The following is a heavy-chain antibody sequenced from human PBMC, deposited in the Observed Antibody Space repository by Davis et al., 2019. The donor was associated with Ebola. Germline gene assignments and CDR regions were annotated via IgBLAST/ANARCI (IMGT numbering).Heavy chain of an antibody. Sequence: GGSLRLSCAASGFTFSSYRMSWVRQAPGNGLEWVANTKQDGSEKYYADSVKGRLTISRDNSKDTLYLQMNSLGTEDTAVYYCAKDRDGYTPRSFDMWGQGTMVTVSS. D-gene: IGHD5-24*01. CDR2: TKQDGSEK. CDR1: GFTFSSYR. V-gene: IGHV3-7*01. CDR3: AKDRDGYTPRSFDM. J-gene: IGHJ3*02.